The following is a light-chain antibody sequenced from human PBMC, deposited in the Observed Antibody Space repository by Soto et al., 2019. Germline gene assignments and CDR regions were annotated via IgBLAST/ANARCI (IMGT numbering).Light chain of an antibody. CDR1: QSVSSN. J-gene: IGKJ2*01. CDR3: QQDNNCPPYT. V-gene: IGKV3-15*01. Sequence: EIVMTQSPATLSVSPGERATLSCMASQSVSSNLAWYQQKPGQAPRLLIDGASTRATGIPARFSGSGSGTEFTLTISSLPSEDFAVYYCQQDNNCPPYTFDKGTKMEIK. CDR2: GAS.